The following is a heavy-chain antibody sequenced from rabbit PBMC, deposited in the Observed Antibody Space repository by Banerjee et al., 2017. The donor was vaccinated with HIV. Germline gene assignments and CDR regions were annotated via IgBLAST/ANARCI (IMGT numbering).Heavy chain of an antibody. CDR2: IYTGSDTD. CDR3: ARGGDVANSYYYGMDL. J-gene: IGHJ6*01. Sequence: QQLVESGGGLVKPGASLTLTCKASGFSFSSYYDMCWARQAPGKGLEWIACIYTGSDTDYYASWAKGRFTISKTSSTTVTLQMTSLTAADTATYFCARGGDVANSYYYGMDLWGQGTLVTVS. D-gene: IGHD8-1*01. V-gene: IGHV1S40*01. CDR1: GFSFSSYYD.